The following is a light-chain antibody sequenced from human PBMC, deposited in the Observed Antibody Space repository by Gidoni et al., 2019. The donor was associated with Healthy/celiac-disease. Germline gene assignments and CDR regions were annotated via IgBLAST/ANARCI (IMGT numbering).Light chain of an antibody. CDR2: DVS. V-gene: IGLV2-14*01. CDR3: SSYTSSSTLV. CDR1: SSDVGGYTY. Sequence: QSALPHPAYVSGSPGQSITLSCTGTSSDVGGYTYVSWYQPPPGKAPRLKIYDVSNRPSGVSNRFSGSKSGNTASLTISGLQAEDEADYYCSSYTSSSTLVFGGGTKLTVL. J-gene: IGLJ2*01.